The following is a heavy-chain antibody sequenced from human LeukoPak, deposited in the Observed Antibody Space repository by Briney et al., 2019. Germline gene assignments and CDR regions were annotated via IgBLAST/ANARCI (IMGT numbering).Heavy chain of an antibody. D-gene: IGHD6-13*01. V-gene: IGHV1-2*02. Sequence: ASVKVSCKASGYTFTGYYMHWVRQAPGQGLEWMGWINPNRGGTNYAQKFQGRVTMTRDTSISTAYMELSRLRSDDTAVYYCARDGGSSWLDYWGQGTLVTVSS. J-gene: IGHJ4*02. CDR2: INPNRGGT. CDR1: GYTFTGYY. CDR3: ARDGGSSWLDY.